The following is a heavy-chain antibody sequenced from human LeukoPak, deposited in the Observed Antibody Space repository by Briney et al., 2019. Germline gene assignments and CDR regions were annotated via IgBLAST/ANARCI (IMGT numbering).Heavy chain of an antibody. V-gene: IGHV3-64*01. J-gene: IGHJ4*02. CDR1: GFTFSSYV. CDR3: PRGGQSKYNSSGYLNYFDY. Sequence: AGRSRRLSCAASGFTFSSYVMYWVRQAAGKGLEYVSSISRNGGSTYYANSVKGRFTISRDNSKNTLYLQMGSLRAEDMAVYYCPRGGQSKYNSSGYLNYFDYWGQGTLVTVSS. D-gene: IGHD3-22*01. CDR2: ISRNGGST.